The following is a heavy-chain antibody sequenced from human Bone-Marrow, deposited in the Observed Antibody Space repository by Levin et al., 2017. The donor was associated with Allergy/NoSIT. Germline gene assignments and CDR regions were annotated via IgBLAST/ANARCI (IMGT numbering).Heavy chain of an antibody. Sequence: SETLSLTCTVSGSTISSGYSWGWVRQSPEKGLEWIASMYHSGSAYHNPSLKSRVDISLDTSKNEFSLRMRSVRASDTAVYYCVKGVSRDGWSAGTDVWGQGTTVTVSS. D-gene: IGHD5-24*01. CDR1: GSTISSGYS. CDR3: VKGVSRDGWSAGTDV. J-gene: IGHJ6*02. CDR2: MYHSGSA. V-gene: IGHV4-38-2*02.